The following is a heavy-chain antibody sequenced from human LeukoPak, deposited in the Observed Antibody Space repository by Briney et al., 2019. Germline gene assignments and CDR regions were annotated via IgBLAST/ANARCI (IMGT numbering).Heavy chain of an antibody. Sequence: PGGSLRLSCEASGVSFSSSWMSWVRQAPGKGLEWVASIKQDGSEKYYVDFVKGRFSISRDNAKNSLYLQMNSLGADDTAVYYCAGGTGIDVWGQGTTVTVSS. V-gene: IGHV3-7*05. D-gene: IGHD1-1*01. CDR1: GVSFSSSW. CDR3: AGGTGIDV. CDR2: IKQDGSEK. J-gene: IGHJ6*02.